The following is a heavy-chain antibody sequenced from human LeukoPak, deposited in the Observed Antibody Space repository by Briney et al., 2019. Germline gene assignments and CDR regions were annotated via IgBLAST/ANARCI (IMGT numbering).Heavy chain of an antibody. V-gene: IGHV4-59*12. Sequence: KPSETLSLTCTVSGGSISSYYWSWIRQPPGKGLEWIGYIYYSGSTNYNPSLKSRVTISVDTSKNQFSLKLSSVTAADTAVYYCARDSGRFDVFDIWGQGTMVTVSS. D-gene: IGHD3-10*01. CDR3: ARDSGRFDVFDI. CDR2: IYYSGST. CDR1: GGSISSYY. J-gene: IGHJ3*02.